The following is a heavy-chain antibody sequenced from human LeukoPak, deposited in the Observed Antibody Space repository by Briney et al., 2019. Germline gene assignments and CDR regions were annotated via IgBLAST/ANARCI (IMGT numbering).Heavy chain of an antibody. CDR1: GYTFTNNY. Sequence: ASVKVSCKASGYTFTNNYLHWVRQAPGQGLEWMGIINPSGGSTSYAQKFQGRVTMTRDTSTSTVYMELSSLRSEDTAVYYCARESTGTTVHRGYYFDYWGQGTLVTVSS. V-gene: IGHV1-46*01. CDR2: INPSGGST. J-gene: IGHJ4*02. D-gene: IGHD1-7*01. CDR3: ARESTGTTVHRGYYFDY.